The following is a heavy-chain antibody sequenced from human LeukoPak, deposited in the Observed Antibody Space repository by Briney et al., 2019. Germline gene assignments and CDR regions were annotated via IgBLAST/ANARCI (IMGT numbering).Heavy chain of an antibody. J-gene: IGHJ3*02. Sequence: GGSLRLSCAASGFTVSSNYMTWVRQAPGEGLEWISVIYSGGDTYYADSVKGRFTISRDNSKNTLYLQMNSLRAEDTAVYYCARLKSYFGSGTLWAFDIWGHGTRVTVSS. V-gene: IGHV3-66*04. CDR2: IYSGGDT. D-gene: IGHD3-10*01. CDR1: GFTVSSNY. CDR3: ARLKSYFGSGTLWAFDI.